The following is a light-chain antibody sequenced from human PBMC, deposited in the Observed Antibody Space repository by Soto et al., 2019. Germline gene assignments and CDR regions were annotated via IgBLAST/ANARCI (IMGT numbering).Light chain of an antibody. Sequence: QSVLTEPASVSGSPGQTITISCTGNSSVVVSYILFLWLPQHPVKAPNLMIYEGSKRPSGVSNLFSGSKSGNSSSLTISVLHSEDVADYYCFSYACSITYVFRTGNMVTV. CDR1: SSVVVSYIL. CDR2: EGS. J-gene: IGLJ1*01. CDR3: FSYACSITYV. V-gene: IGLV2-23*01.